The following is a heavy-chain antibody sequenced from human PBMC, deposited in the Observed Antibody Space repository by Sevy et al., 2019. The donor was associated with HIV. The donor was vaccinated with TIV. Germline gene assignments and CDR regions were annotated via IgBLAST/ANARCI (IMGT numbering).Heavy chain of an antibody. V-gene: IGHV3-30-3*01. CDR2: ISYDGSNK. Sequence: GGSLRLSCAASGFTFSSYAMHWVRQAPGKGLEWVAVISYDGSNKYYADSVKGRFTISRDNSKNTLYLQMNSLRAEDTAVYYCAGSTWNPTSGWFDPWGQGTLVTVSS. CDR3: AGSTWNPTSGWFDP. CDR1: GFTFSSYA. J-gene: IGHJ5*02. D-gene: IGHD1-1*01.